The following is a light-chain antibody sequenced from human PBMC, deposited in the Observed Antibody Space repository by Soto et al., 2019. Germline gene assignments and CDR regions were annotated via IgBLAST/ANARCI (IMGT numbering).Light chain of an antibody. CDR2: SAS. CDR3: QQYGRSPYT. V-gene: IGKV3-20*01. Sequence: IVLTQSPGTLSLSPGEGATLSCRASQSVDTAYLAWYQQKPGQAPRLLIYSASNRATGFPDRFSGSGSGTDFTLTISRLEPEDVAMYYCQQYGRSPYTFGQGTKLAIK. CDR1: QSVDTAY. J-gene: IGKJ2*01.